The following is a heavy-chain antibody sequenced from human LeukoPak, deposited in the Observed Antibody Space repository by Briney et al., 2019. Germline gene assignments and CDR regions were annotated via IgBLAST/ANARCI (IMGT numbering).Heavy chain of an antibody. CDR1: GFTFSSYA. CDR2: ITDTGGDT. Sequence: GGSLRLSCAASGFTFSSYAMSWVRQAPGKGLEWVSAITDTGGDTYYADSVKGRFTISRDNSKNTLYFQMDSLRAEDTAVYYCPKGSAAARPYYFDYWGQGILVTVSS. CDR3: PKGSAAARPYYFDY. J-gene: IGHJ4*02. V-gene: IGHV3-23*01. D-gene: IGHD6-13*01.